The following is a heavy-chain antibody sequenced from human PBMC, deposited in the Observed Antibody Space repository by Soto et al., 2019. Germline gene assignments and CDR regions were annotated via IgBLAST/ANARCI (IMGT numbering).Heavy chain of an antibody. CDR3: ARVDCSGNNCRPYSYYQMDV. J-gene: IGHJ6*02. D-gene: IGHD2-15*01. CDR1: GFIFSGYG. Sequence: GGSLRLSCAASGFIFSGYGMHWVRQAPGKGPEWVGIIWYDGSIKYYADSVKGRFTISRDNSRNTLFLQINSLRAEDTAVYYCARVDCSGNNCRPYSYYQMDVWGQGTTVTAP. CDR2: IWYDGSIK. V-gene: IGHV3-33*01.